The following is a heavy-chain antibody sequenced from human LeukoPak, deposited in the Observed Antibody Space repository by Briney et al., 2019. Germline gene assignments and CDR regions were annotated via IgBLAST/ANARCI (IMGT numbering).Heavy chain of an antibody. J-gene: IGHJ6*02. V-gene: IGHV1-46*01. D-gene: IGHD3-10*01. CDR1: GYTFSSYY. CDR2: INPSGGST. CDR3: ARGNYYGSGSYPYYYYGMDV. Sequence: GASVKVSCKASGYTFSSYYMHWVRQAPGQGLEWMGIINPSGGSTSYAQKFQGRVTMTRDTSTSTAYMELSSLRSEDTAVYYCARGNYYGSGSYPYYYYGMDVWGQGTTVTVSS.